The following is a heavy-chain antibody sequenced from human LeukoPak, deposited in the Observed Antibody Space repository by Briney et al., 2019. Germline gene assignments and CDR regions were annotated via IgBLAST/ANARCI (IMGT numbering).Heavy chain of an antibody. Sequence: PRASVKVSCKASGYTFTSYGISWVRQAPGQGLEWVGWISAYNGNTNYAQKLQGRVTMTTDTSTSTAYMELRSLRSDDTAVYYCARGRFLEWLLPYFDYWGKGTLVTVSS. CDR1: GYTFTSYG. D-gene: IGHD3-3*01. CDR2: ISAYNGNT. CDR3: ARGRFLEWLLPYFDY. V-gene: IGHV1-18*01. J-gene: IGHJ4*02.